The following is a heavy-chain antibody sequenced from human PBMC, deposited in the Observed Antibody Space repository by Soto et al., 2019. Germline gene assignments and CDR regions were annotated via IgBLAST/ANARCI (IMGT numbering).Heavy chain of an antibody. CDR3: ARGKSRDAYNPLGY. CDR1: GFTSSSYW. V-gene: IGHV3-53*01. J-gene: IGHJ4*02. Sequence: GGSLRLSCAASGFTSSSYWMTWVRQAPGRGLQWASVIYTAGPTYYADSVKGRFTISRDESKNTLYFQMDNLRAEDTATYYCARGKSRDAYNPLGYWGPGTLVTVSS. CDR2: IYTAGPT. D-gene: IGHD1-1*01.